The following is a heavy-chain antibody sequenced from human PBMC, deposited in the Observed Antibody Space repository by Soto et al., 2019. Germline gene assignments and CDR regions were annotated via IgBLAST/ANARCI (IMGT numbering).Heavy chain of an antibody. CDR2: IYFSGST. D-gene: IGHD2-2*01. CDR1: AGSISSSSYY. Sequence: PSETLSLTCTVSAGSISSSSYYWGWIRQPPGKGLEWIGSIYFSGSTYYNPSLKSRVTISVDTSKNHFSLKLSSVTAADTSVYYCATQPLARLCRSTSWFHYAGMDVWGRGTTVTVSS. V-gene: IGHV4-39*01. CDR3: ATQPLARLCRSTSWFHYAGMDV. J-gene: IGHJ6*02.